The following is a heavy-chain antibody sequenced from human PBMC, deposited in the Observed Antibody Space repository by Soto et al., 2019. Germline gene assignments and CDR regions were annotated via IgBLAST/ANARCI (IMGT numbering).Heavy chain of an antibody. CDR3: AKSKRYFDWPRRYYFDY. D-gene: IGHD3-9*01. V-gene: IGHV3-23*01. CDR1: GFTFSSYA. Sequence: PGGSLRLSCAASGFTFSSYAMSWVRQAPGKGLEWVSAISGSGGSTYYADSVKGRFTISRDNSKNTLYLQMNSLRAEDTAVYYCAKSKRYFDWPRRYYFDYWGQGTLVTVSS. CDR2: ISGSGGST. J-gene: IGHJ4*02.